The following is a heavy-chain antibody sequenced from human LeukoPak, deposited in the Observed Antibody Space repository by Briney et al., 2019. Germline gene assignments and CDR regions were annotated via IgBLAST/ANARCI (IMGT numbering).Heavy chain of an antibody. J-gene: IGHJ5*02. V-gene: IGHV4-39*02. CDR2: IYYSGSS. CDR3: ARDQMATSNWFDP. Sequence: SETLSLTCAVSGGSISSSSYYWGWIRQPPGKGLEWIGSIYYSGSSFDNPALKSRVTISVDTSKNQFSLKLSSVTAADTAVYYCARDQMATSNWFDPWGQGTLVTVSS. D-gene: IGHD5-24*01. CDR1: GGSISSSSYY.